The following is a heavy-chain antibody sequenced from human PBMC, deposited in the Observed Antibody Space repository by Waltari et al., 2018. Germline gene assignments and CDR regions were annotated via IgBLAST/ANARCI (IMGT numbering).Heavy chain of an antibody. Sequence: EVQLVESGGGWVQPGGSLRLSCAASGFTFNNYEMNWVRRAPGKGLEWVSYKNRSGGKWYYAGSVKGRFSISRDNAKNSLYLQMSSLRVEDTAVYYCARDRGWSSSPGYYDYWGQGTLVTVSS. CDR3: ARDRGWSSSPGYYDY. D-gene: IGHD6-13*01. CDR2: KNRSGGKW. J-gene: IGHJ4*02. CDR1: GFTFNNYE. V-gene: IGHV3-48*03.